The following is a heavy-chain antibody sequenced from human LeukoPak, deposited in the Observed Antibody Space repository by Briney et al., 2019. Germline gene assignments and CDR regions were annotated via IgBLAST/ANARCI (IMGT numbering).Heavy chain of an antibody. CDR3: AKGPGTGSPSYFDY. Sequence: GGSLRLSCATSGFTFSGFDMTWVRQAPWKGLQWVSSISGSGADTDYADFVKGRFTISRDNSKNTLYLQMNFLRLHDTAIYYCAKGPGTGSPSYFDYWGQGTLVTVSS. V-gene: IGHV3-23*01. CDR2: ISGSGADT. J-gene: IGHJ4*02. CDR1: GFTFSGFD. D-gene: IGHD3/OR15-3a*01.